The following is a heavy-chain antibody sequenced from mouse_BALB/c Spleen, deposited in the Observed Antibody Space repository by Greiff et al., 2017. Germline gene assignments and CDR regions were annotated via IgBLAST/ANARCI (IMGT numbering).Heavy chain of an antibody. CDR2: IWAGGST. V-gene: IGHV2-9*02. J-gene: IGHJ1*01. CDR3: ARAKYYGSSFYWYFDV. Sequence: QVQLKESGPGLVAPSQSLSITCTVSGFSLTSYGVHWVRQPPGKGLEWLGVIWAGGSTNYNSALMSRLSISKDNSKSQVFLKMNSLQTDDTAMYYCARAKYYGSSFYWYFDVWGAGTTVTVSS. D-gene: IGHD1-1*01. CDR1: GFSLTSYG.